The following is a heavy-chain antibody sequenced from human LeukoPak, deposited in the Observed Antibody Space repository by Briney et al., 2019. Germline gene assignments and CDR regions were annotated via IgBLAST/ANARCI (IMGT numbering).Heavy chain of an antibody. J-gene: IGHJ4*02. D-gene: IGHD3-9*01. CDR2: IYTSEST. CDR1: GGSISSGSYY. V-gene: IGHV4-61*02. Sequence: SETLSLTCTVSGGSISSGSYYWSWIRQPAGRGLEWIGRIYTSESTNYNPSLKSRVTISVDTSRNQFSLKLSSVTAADTAVYYCARSKDILTGYCFDYWGQGTLVTVSS. CDR3: ARSKDILTGYCFDY.